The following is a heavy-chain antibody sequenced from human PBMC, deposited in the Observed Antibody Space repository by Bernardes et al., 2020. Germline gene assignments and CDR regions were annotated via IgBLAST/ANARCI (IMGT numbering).Heavy chain of an antibody. V-gene: IGHV3-11*06. D-gene: IGHD6-19*01. J-gene: IGHJ4*02. CDR1: GFTFSAYY. CDR2: IDSSGSYT. CDR3: ATSGFSSGWYNDY. Sequence: GSLRLSCAASGFTFSAYYMSWIRQAPGKGLEWVSYIDSSGSYTNYADSVKGRFTISRDNAKNSLFLQMNSLRAEDTAVYYCATSGFSSGWYNDYWGQGTLVTVSS.